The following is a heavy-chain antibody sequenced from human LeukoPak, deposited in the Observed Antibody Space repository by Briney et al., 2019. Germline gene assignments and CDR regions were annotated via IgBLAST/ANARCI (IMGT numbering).Heavy chain of an antibody. CDR2: IYYSGST. J-gene: IGHJ1*01. CDR1: GGSISSYY. D-gene: IGHD3-10*01. V-gene: IGHV4-59*08. Sequence: LETLSLTCTVSGGSISSYYWSWLRQPPGKGLDWIGYIYYSGSTNYNPSLKSRVTISVDTSKNQFSLKLSSVTAADTAVYYCARHYYGSGSYFYLQHWGQGTLVTVSS. CDR3: ARHYYGSGSYFYLQH.